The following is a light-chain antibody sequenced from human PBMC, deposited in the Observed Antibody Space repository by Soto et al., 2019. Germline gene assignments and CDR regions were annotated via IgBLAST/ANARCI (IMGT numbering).Light chain of an antibody. V-gene: IGKV3-15*01. CDR3: QQYNNWLALT. J-gene: IGKJ4*01. Sequence: EIVMTQSPATLSVSPGERSTLSCRTSESDSSNLAWYQQKPGQAPRLLIYGASTRATGIPARFSGSGSGTEFTLTISSPQSEDFAVYYCQQYNNWLALTFGGGTKVEIK. CDR1: ESDSSN. CDR2: GAS.